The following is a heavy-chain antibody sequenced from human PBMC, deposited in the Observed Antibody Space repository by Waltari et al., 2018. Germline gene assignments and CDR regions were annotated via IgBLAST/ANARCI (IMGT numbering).Heavy chain of an antibody. V-gene: IGHV1-2*02. D-gene: IGHD2-2*01. CDR2: INCEDGNT. CDR1: GYIFTDYH. Sequence: QAQLVQSGAEVKKPGASVKVSCKASGYIFTDYHIHWLRQSPGQGLEWIGLINCEDGNTNDARKFQGRVTMTRDTSISTVYMELRSLMSDDTAVYYCAKVRPSTSWGQGILVTVSS. J-gene: IGHJ4*02. CDR3: AKVRPSTS.